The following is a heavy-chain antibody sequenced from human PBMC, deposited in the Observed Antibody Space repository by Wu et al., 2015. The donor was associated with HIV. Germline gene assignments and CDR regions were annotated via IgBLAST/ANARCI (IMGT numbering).Heavy chain of an antibody. CDR1: GYTFTSYG. D-gene: IGHD6-19*01. V-gene: IGHV1-18*01. Sequence: QVHLVQSGAEVKKPGASVKVSCKASGYTFTSYGISWVRQAPGQGLEWMGWISAYDGNTNYAQKVQGRVTMTTDTPTSTAYMELRSLRFDDTAVYYCVRDQQWPAEYYNYYGMDVWGRRDHGHRLL. CDR3: VRDQQWPAEYYNYYGMDV. J-gene: IGHJ6*02. CDR2: ISAYDGNT.